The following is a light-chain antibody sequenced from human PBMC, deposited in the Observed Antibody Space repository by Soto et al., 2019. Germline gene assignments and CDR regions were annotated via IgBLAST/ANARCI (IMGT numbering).Light chain of an antibody. CDR3: QQTHGNPT. CDR1: QSINNY. V-gene: IGKV1-39*01. Sequence: KKTQYPSSRSTSVGCTAPITYRASQSINNYLNWYQQKPGKAPNLLIYAASTLQTGVPSRFSGSGSGSDFTLTINNLQPEDFATYSCQQTHGNPTFGQGTKVDIK. CDR2: AAS. J-gene: IGKJ1*01.